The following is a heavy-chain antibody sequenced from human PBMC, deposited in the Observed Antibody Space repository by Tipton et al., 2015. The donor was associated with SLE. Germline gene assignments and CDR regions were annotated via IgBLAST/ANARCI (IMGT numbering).Heavy chain of an antibody. D-gene: IGHD6-6*01. CDR2: IYYSGST. Sequence: TLSLTCTVSGGSVSSGSYYWSWIRQPPGKGLEWIGYIYYSGSTNYNPSLKSRVTISVDTSKNQFSLKLSSVTAADTAVYYCARFRYSSSLPWFDPWGQGTLVTVSS. J-gene: IGHJ5*02. CDR3: ARFRYSSSLPWFDP. V-gene: IGHV4-61*01. CDR1: GGSVSSGSYY.